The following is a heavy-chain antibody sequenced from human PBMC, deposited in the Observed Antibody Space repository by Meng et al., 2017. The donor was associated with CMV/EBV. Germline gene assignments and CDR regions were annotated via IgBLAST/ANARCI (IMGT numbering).Heavy chain of an antibody. CDR2: IIPIFGTA. V-gene: IGHV1-69*05. CDR3: AVPDTNSSTPNYYYSVLDV. J-gene: IGHJ6*02. D-gene: IGHD6-13*01. CDR1: GGTFSSYA. Sequence: SVKVSCKASGGTFSSYAISWVRQAPGQGLEWMGGIIPIFGTANYAQKFQGRVTITTDESTSTAYMELSSLRSEDTAVYYCAVPDTNSSTPNYYYSVLDVWGQGTTVTVSS.